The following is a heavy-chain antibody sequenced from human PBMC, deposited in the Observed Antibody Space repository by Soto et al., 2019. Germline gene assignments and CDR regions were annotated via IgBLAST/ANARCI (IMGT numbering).Heavy chain of an antibody. J-gene: IGHJ5*02. CDR1: GGSISSSSYY. CDR2: IYYSGST. D-gene: IGHD3-3*01. CDR3: ARHWYYDFWSGQYNWFDP. Sequence: SETLSLTCTVSGGSISSSSYYWGWIRQPPGKGLEWIGSIYYSGSTYYNPSLKSRVTISVDTSKNQFSLKLSSVTAADTAVYYCARHWYYDFWSGQYNWFDPWGQGTLVTVSS. V-gene: IGHV4-39*01.